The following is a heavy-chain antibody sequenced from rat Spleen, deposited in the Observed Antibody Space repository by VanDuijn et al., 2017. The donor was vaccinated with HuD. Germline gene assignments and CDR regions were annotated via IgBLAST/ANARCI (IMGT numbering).Heavy chain of an antibody. V-gene: IGHV5-20*01. CDR1: GFTFSNYG. J-gene: IGHJ2*01. CDR3: TTDRDYYYDGTPAPFDY. D-gene: IGHD1-12*02. CDR2: ISYDGGST. Sequence: EVQLVETGGGLVQPGRSMKLSCAASGFTFSNYGMAWVRQAPKKGLEWVAYISYDGGSTYYRDSVKGRFTISRDNAKSTLYLQMDSLRSEDTATYYCTTDRDYYYDGTPAPFDYWGQGVMVTVSS.